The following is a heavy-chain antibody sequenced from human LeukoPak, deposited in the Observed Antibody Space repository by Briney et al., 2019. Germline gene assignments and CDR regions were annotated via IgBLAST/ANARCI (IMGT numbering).Heavy chain of an antibody. Sequence: GGSLRLSCAASGFTFSSYAMSWVRQAPGKGLEWVSAISGSGGSTYYADSVKGRFTISRDNSKNTLYLQMNSLRAEDTAVYYCAKDMITFRGVIVPYYFDYWGQGTLVTVSS. CDR2: ISGSGGST. J-gene: IGHJ4*02. CDR3: AKDMITFRGVIVPYYFDY. D-gene: IGHD3-16*02. CDR1: GFTFSSYA. V-gene: IGHV3-23*01.